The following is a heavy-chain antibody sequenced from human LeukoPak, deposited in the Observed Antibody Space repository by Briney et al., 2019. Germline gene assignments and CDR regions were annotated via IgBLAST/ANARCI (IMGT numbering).Heavy chain of an antibody. CDR1: GFTFDDYA. CDR3: AKDWHYYGDDFDL. CDR2: ISGDGGTT. V-gene: IGHV3-43*02. J-gene: IGHJ2*01. D-gene: IGHD4-17*01. Sequence: GGSLRLSCAASGFTFDDYAMHWVRQAPGKGLEWVSLISGDGGTTYYTDPMKGRFTISRDNSKNSLYLQMNSLRTEDTALYYCAKDWHYYGDDFDLWGRGTLVTVSS.